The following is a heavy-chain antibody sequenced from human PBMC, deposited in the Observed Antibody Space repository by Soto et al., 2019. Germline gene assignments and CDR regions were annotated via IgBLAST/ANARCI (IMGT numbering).Heavy chain of an antibody. D-gene: IGHD6-19*01. V-gene: IGHV4-30-2*01. J-gene: IGHJ6*02. CDR2: IYHSGST. Sequence: QLQLQESGSGLVKPSQTLSLTCAVSGGSISSGGYSWSWIRQPPGKGLEWIGYIYHSGSTYYNPSLKSRVTISVDRSKNQFSLKLSSVTAADTAVYYCARSSGWSGYYYYGMDVWGQGTTVTVSS. CDR3: ARSSGWSGYYYYGMDV. CDR1: GGSISSGGYS.